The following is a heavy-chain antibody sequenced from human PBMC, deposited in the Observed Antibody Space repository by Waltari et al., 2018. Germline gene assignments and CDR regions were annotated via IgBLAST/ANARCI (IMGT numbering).Heavy chain of an antibody. V-gene: IGHV4-59*02. Sequence: QVQLQASGPGLVKPSETLSLTCTVSGGSVSSYYWSWIRQPPGTGLEWIGHIYYSGSTNYNPALQRRLTMSVDTSKNQFSLKLSSVTAADTAVYYCARDTMSDYDILTGHSRTSAFDIWGQGTMVTVSS. CDR3: ARDTMSDYDILTGHSRTSAFDI. CDR1: GGSVSSYY. CDR2: IYYSGST. D-gene: IGHD3-9*01. J-gene: IGHJ3*02.